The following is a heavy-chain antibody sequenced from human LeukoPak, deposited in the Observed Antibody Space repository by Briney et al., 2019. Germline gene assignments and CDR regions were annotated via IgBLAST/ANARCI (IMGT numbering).Heavy chain of an antibody. J-gene: IGHJ4*02. CDR2: ISSSGSTI. CDR3: ARDRVASSGWSGGSIDY. Sequence: PGGSLRLSCAASGFTFSDYYMSWIRQAPGKGLEWASYISSSGSTIYYADSVKGRFTISRDNAKNSLYLQMNSLRAEDTAVYYFARDRVASSGWSGGSIDYWGQGTLVTVSS. D-gene: IGHD6-19*01. CDR1: GFTFSDYY. V-gene: IGHV3-11*01.